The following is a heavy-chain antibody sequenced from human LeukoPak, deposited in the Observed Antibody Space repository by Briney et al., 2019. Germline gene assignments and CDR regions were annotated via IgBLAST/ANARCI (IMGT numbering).Heavy chain of an antibody. CDR2: IYYSGST. CDR3: ARRRTASYYDSSGYPYFDY. V-gene: IGHV4-39*01. CDR1: GGSISSSSYY. J-gene: IGHJ4*02. Sequence: SETLSLTCTVSGGSISSSSYYWGWIRQPPGKGLEWIGSIYYSGSTYYNPSLKSRVTISVDTSKNQFSLKLSSVTAADTAVYYCARRRTASYYDSSGYPYFDYWGQGTLVTVSS. D-gene: IGHD3-22*01.